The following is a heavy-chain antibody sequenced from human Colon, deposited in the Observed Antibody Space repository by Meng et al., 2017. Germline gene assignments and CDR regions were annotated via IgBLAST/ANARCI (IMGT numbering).Heavy chain of an antibody. CDR2: INHSGST. CDR1: GGSFSGYY. V-gene: IGHV4-34*01. D-gene: IGHD3-16*01. CDR3: ARGSGGWRSYYFDY. J-gene: IGHJ4*02. Sequence: QGQLQQWGAGLLKPSETLSLTCAVYGGSFSGYYWSWIRQPPGKGLEWIGEINHSGSTNYNPSLKSRVTISVDTSKNQFSLKLSSVTAADTAVYYCARGSGGWRSYYFDYWGQGTLVTVFS.